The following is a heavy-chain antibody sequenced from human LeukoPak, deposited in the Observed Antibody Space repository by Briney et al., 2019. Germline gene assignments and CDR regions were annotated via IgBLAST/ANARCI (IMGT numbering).Heavy chain of an antibody. V-gene: IGHV3-23*01. J-gene: IGHJ6*03. CDR3: AKGGIYYYYMDV. Sequence: GGSLRLSCAASGFSFSGYAMSWVRQAPGKGLEWVSAISGSGGSTYYADSVKGRFTISRDNSKNTFYLQMNSLRAEDTALYYCAKGGIYYYYMDVWGKGTTVTVSS. CDR2: ISGSGGST. CDR1: GFSFSGYA. D-gene: IGHD3-10*01.